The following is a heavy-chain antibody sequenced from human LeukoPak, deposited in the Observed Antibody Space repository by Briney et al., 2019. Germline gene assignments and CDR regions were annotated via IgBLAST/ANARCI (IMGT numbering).Heavy chain of an antibody. Sequence: SETLSLTCSLSGDSVRRSDSYWDWIRQPPGKGLEWIGTIYYSGRTYYSPSLKGRVTMSVDPSNNQFSLNLRSVTAADTALYYCARRRYYDGSGYLEWGQGTLLSVSS. CDR1: GDSVRRSDSY. CDR3: ARRRYYDGSGYLE. CDR2: IYYSGRT. J-gene: IGHJ1*01. D-gene: IGHD3-22*01. V-gene: IGHV4-39*01.